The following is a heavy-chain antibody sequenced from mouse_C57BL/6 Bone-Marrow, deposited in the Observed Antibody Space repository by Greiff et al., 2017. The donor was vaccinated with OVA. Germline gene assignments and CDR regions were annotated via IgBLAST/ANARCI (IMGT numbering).Heavy chain of an antibody. D-gene: IGHD1-1*01. CDR3: AHYAIRLSLHY. Sequence: VQLQQPGAELVRPGTSVKLSCKASGYTFTNYWMHWVKQRPGQGLEWIGVIAPSDSYINYNQKFKGRATLTVDTSSSTAYMHLSSLTSEDSAVSNCAHYAIRLSLHYCGQGTSLTVSP. CDR2: IAPSDSYI. J-gene: IGHJ2*02. CDR1: GYTFTNYW. V-gene: IGHV1-59*01.